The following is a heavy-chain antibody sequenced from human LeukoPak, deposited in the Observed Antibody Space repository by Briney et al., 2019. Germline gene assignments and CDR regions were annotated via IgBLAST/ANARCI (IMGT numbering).Heavy chain of an antibody. Sequence: GGSLRLSCATSGFTFSSSAMTWVRQAPGKGLEWVSTITIGGGDTNYADSVKGRFTISRDNAKNSLYLQMNSLRAEDTAVYYCARDPLCSGGSCLVRLLDYWGQGTLVTVSS. J-gene: IGHJ4*02. D-gene: IGHD2-15*01. CDR3: ARDPLCSGGSCLVRLLDY. CDR2: ITIGGGDT. CDR1: GFTFSSSA. V-gene: IGHV3-21*01.